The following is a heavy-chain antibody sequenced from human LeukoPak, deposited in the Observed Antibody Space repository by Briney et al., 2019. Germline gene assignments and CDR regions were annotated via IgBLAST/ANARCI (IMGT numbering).Heavy chain of an antibody. Sequence: ASVEVSCKSSGYTFSNFCVTWVRLAPGQGLEWLRWISAYNGHTNYAENLQGRVSITTDTSATTACLELTNLRSDDTAVYYCARRTGGFGESGFDLWGQGTLVTVSS. D-gene: IGHD3-10*01. CDR2: ISAYNGHT. CDR3: ARRTGGFGESGFDL. CDR1: GYTFSNFC. J-gene: IGHJ5*02. V-gene: IGHV1-18*01.